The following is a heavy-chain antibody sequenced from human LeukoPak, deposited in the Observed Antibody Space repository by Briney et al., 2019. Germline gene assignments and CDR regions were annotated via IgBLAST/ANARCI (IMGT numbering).Heavy chain of an antibody. CDR3: ARGPAVAGPAPDLDY. J-gene: IGHJ4*02. Sequence: GASLKISCKGSGYSFTSYLNGWGRQMRGKGLEWMGINYPGDSDTRYSPSFQGQVTTSGDKSISTAYRQWSSLKASDTAMYYCARGPAVAGPAPDLDYWGQGTLVTVSS. D-gene: IGHD6-19*01. CDR2: NYPGDSDT. CDR1: GYSFTSYL. V-gene: IGHV5-51*01.